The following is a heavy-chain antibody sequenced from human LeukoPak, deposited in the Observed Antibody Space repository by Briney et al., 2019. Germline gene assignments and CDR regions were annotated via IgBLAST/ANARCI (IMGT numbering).Heavy chain of an antibody. J-gene: IGHJ4*02. CDR1: GGTFSRYA. Sequence: SVKVSCKASGGTFSRYAISWVRQAPGQGLEWMGRIIPILGIANYAQKFQGRVTITADKSTSTAYMELSSLRSEDTAVYYCARGSWSYGYYQDYWGQGTLVTVSS. D-gene: IGHD4-17*01. CDR2: IIPILGIA. V-gene: IGHV1-69*04. CDR3: ARGSWSYGYYQDY.